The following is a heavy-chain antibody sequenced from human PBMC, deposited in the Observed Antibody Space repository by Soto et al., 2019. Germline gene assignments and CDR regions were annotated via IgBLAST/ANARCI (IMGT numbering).Heavy chain of an antibody. D-gene: IGHD2-2*01. CDR1: GFSLSTSGVG. J-gene: IGHJ4*02. Sequence: QITLKESGPTLVKPTQTLTLTCTFSGFSLSTSGVGVGWIRQPPGKAMEWLALIYWNDDKRYSPSLKSRLIITQDPSKNHVVLTMTNMDPVDTATYYCARKTGSTYDFDSWGQGTLVTVS. CDR2: IYWNDDK. CDR3: ARKTGSTYDFDS. V-gene: IGHV2-5*01.